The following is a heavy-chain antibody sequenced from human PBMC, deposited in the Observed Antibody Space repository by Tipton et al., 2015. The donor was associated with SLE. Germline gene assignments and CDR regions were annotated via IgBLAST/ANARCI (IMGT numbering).Heavy chain of an antibody. V-gene: IGHV4-39*07. D-gene: IGHD3-9*01. Sequence: TLSLTCIVSGASISSRAYYWGCIRQSPGKGLEWIGSVYYSGSTNYNPSLKSRVTLSPDTSKNQFSLKLTSVTAADTALYYCARGGFDWGFPYFDFWGQGVLATVS. CDR2: VYYSGST. CDR3: ARGGFDWGFPYFDF. J-gene: IGHJ4*02. CDR1: GASISSRAYY.